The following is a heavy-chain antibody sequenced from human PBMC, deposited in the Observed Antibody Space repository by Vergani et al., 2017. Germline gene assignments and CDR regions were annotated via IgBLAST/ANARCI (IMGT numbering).Heavy chain of an antibody. D-gene: IGHD2-21*02. V-gene: IGHV3-23*01. CDR3: AKKLFGGDGAYFDY. CDR1: GFSFSSYA. J-gene: IGHJ4*02. CDR2: INDSGGSS. Sequence: EVQLLESGGGLVQPGGSLRLSCAASGFSFSSYAMSWVRQAPGKGLEWVSVINDSGGSSQYADSVKGRFTISRDNSKNTLYLQMNSLRAEDTAVYYCAKKLFGGDGAYFDYWGQGALVTVPS.